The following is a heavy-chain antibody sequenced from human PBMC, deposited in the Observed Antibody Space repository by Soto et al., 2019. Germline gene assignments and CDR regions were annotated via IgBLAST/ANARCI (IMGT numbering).Heavy chain of an antibody. Sequence: PSETLSLTCSVSGDSIRDYYWSWIRQPAGKGLEWIGRMHISGSTNYNPSLKSRVTMSADTSVNQLSLTLRSVTAADTAIYYCARMYNSGFYRPEGDYFFSGMDDWGQGTTVNVSS. D-gene: IGHD5-12*01. J-gene: IGHJ6*02. CDR3: ARMYNSGFYRPEGDYFFSGMDD. CDR1: GDSIRDYY. CDR2: MHISGST. V-gene: IGHV4-4*07.